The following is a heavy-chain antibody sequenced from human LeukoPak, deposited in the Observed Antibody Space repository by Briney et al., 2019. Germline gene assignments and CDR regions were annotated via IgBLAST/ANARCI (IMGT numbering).Heavy chain of an antibody. CDR2: IYTSGSS. J-gene: IGHJ5*02. CDR1: GGITSYY. Sequence: PSETLSLTCTGSGGITSYYWTCIRQPAGKGVECIGRIYTSGSSDYNPSLKSRVTMLVDMSKNQISLKLTSVAAADTAVYYCARTHTSRWYWFDPWGQGTLVTVSS. V-gene: IGHV4-4*07. CDR3: ARTHTSRWYWFDP. D-gene: IGHD6-19*01.